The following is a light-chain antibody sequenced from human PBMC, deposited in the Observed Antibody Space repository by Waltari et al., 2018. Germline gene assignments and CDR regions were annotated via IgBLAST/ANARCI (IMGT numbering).Light chain of an antibody. Sequence: QSVLTQPPSTSGTPGLRITISCSGGHSNIGSNTVNWYLQLPGTAPKLLIFGNNERHPGVPDPFRVSKSDTSASLSISGLESEDEADYYCSAWDDSRSGVIFGGGTKLTVL. CDR2: GNN. CDR3: SAWDDSRSGVI. J-gene: IGLJ2*01. V-gene: IGLV1-44*01. CDR1: HSNIGSNT.